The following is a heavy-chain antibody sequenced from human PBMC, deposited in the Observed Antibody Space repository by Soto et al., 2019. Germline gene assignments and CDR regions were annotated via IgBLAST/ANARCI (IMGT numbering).Heavy chain of an antibody. J-gene: IGHJ5*02. CDR1: GFTFSTST. D-gene: IGHD4-17*01. Sequence: QSGGSLRLSCAASGFTFSTSTMTWVRQAPGKGLEWVAGIGINDGITYYADSVRGRFTISSDTSANSLYLQMESLRAEDTAIYYCAKDAVSGDGRWLMDSWGQGTVVTVSS. V-gene: IGHV3-23*01. CDR3: AKDAVSGDGRWLMDS. CDR2: IGINDGIT.